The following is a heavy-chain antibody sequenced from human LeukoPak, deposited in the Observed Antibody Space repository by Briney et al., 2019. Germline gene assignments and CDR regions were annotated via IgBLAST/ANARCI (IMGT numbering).Heavy chain of an antibody. CDR3: TTSPVPGIDY. D-gene: IGHD6-19*01. V-gene: IGHV3-21*03. CDR1: GFTFSSYS. Sequence: PGGSLRLSCAASGFTFSSYSMNWVRQAPGKGLEWVSSISSSSSYIYYADSVKGRFTISRDNAKNSLYLQMNSLRTEDTAMYYCTTSPVPGIDYWGQGIQVTVSS. J-gene: IGHJ4*02. CDR2: ISSSSSYI.